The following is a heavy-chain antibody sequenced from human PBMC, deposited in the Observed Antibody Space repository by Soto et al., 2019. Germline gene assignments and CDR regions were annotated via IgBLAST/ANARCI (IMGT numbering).Heavy chain of an antibody. Sequence: GGSLRLSCAASGFTFSSYAMSWVRQAPGKGLEWVSAISGSGGSTYYADSVKGQFTISRDNSKNTLYLQMKSLRAEDTAVYYCAKRSRRLRSTMIVVVIPLYFDYWGQGTLVTVSS. CDR1: GFTFSSYA. V-gene: IGHV3-23*01. J-gene: IGHJ4*02. D-gene: IGHD3-22*01. CDR3: AKRSRRLRSTMIVVVIPLYFDY. CDR2: ISGSGGST.